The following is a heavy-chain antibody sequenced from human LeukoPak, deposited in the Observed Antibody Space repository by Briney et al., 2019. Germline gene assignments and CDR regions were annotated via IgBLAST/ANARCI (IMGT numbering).Heavy chain of an antibody. V-gene: IGHV4-39*07. CDR3: ARRGIAAAGSKFDY. Sequence: PSETLSLTCSVSGGSIGRGSYYWGWIRQSPGKGLEWIGSIYYSGSTNYNPSLKSRVTISVDTSKNQFSLKLSSVTAADTAVYYCARRGIAAAGSKFDYWGQGTLVTVSS. J-gene: IGHJ4*02. D-gene: IGHD6-13*01. CDR2: IYYSGST. CDR1: GGSIGRGSYY.